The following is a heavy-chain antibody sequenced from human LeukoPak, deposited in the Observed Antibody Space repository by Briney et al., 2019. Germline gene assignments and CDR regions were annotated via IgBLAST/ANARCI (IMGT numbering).Heavy chain of an antibody. CDR3: ARERGGYSSSWFNWFDP. Sequence: SETLSLTCTVSGGSISSSSYYWGWIRQPPGKGLEWIGSIYYSGSTYYNPSLKSRVTISVDTSKNQFSLKLSSVTAADTAVYYCARERGGYSSSWFNWFDPWGQGTLVTVSS. CDR1: GGSISSSSYY. V-gene: IGHV4-39*07. D-gene: IGHD6-13*01. CDR2: IYYSGST. J-gene: IGHJ5*02.